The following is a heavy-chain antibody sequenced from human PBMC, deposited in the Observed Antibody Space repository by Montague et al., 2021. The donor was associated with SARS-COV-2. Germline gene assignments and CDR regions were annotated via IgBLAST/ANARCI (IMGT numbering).Heavy chain of an antibody. CDR2: IYSTGSS. J-gene: IGHJ4*02. CDR3: ARRGGWPYFDF. V-gene: IGHV4-59*08. Sequence: SETLSLTCTVSGGSIISYYWSWIRQYPGKRLEWIGYIYSTGSSDYNPSLESRATMSIDMSKNQFSLNLTSVTAADTAVYYCARRGGWPYFDFWSQGTLVTVSS. CDR1: GGSIISYY. D-gene: IGHD6-19*01.